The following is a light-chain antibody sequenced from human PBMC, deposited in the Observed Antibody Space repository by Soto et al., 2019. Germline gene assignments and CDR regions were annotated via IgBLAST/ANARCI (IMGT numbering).Light chain of an antibody. CDR1: QSISNW. J-gene: IGKJ1*01. V-gene: IGKV1-5*03. Sequence: DIQMTQSPSTLSASVGDRVTITCRASQSISNWLAWYQQKPGKAPKLLIYKASSLESGVPSRFSGSGSGTEFTLTISSLQPDDFATYYCQQYNSSWTFGQGTKVDIK. CDR3: QQYNSSWT. CDR2: KAS.